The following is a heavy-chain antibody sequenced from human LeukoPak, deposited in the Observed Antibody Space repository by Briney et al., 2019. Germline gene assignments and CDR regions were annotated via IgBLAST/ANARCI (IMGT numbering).Heavy chain of an antibody. CDR1: GGSISSYY. V-gene: IGHV4-59*08. J-gene: IGHJ2*01. CDR2: IHYSGNT. CDR3: ARRSFGDL. Sequence: SETLSLTCTVSGGSISSYYWSWIRQSPGKGLEWIGYIHYSGNTGYNASLKSRVSMSIDTTKNQFSLKLTSVTAADTAVYYCARRSFGDLWGRGTLVTVSS. D-gene: IGHD3-16*01.